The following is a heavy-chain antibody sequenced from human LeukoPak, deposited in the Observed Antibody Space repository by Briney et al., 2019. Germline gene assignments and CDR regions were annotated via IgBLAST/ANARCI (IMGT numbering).Heavy chain of an antibody. Sequence: GGSLRLSCAASGFTFSSSAMSWDRQAPGKGLEWVSAISNNGGYTYYADSVQGRFTISRDNSKNTLYLQMNSLRAEDTAVYYCAKDDVEYGLGDYWGQGTLVTVSS. CDR2: ISNNGGYT. CDR3: AKDDVEYGLGDY. J-gene: IGHJ4*02. V-gene: IGHV3-23*01. CDR1: GFTFSSSA. D-gene: IGHD2/OR15-2a*01.